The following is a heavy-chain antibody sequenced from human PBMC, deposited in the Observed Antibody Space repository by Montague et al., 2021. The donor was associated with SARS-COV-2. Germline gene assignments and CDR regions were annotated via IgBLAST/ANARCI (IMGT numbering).Heavy chain of an antibody. CDR1: GFTFSSYA. Sequence: SLRLSCAASGFTFSSYAMSWVRQAPGKGLEWVSAISGSGGSTYYADSVKGRFTISGDNSKNTLYLQMNSLRAEDTAVYYCAMPYCSSTSCYYYYGMDVWGQGTTVTVSS. V-gene: IGHV3-23*01. D-gene: IGHD2-2*01. CDR2: ISGSGGST. J-gene: IGHJ6*02. CDR3: AMPYCSSTSCYYYYGMDV.